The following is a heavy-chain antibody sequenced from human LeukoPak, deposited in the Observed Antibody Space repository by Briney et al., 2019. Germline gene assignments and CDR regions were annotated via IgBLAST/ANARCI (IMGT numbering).Heavy chain of an antibody. Sequence: ASVKVSCKVSGYTLTELSMHWVRQAPGKGLEWMGGFDPEDGETIYAQKFQGRVTMTEDTPTDTAYMELSSLRSEDTAVYYCATDPYGDYPHWPYGMDVWGQGTTVTVSS. CDR2: FDPEDGET. CDR1: GYTLTELS. CDR3: ATDPYGDYPHWPYGMDV. V-gene: IGHV1-24*01. D-gene: IGHD4-17*01. J-gene: IGHJ6*02.